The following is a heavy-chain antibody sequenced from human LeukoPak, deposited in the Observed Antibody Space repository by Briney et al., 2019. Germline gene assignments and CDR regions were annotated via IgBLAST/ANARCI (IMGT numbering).Heavy chain of an antibody. D-gene: IGHD5-18*01. CDR3: ARTGGYSYGDSGHFDY. V-gene: IGHV1-46*01. CDR1: GYTFTNYY. J-gene: IGHJ4*02. CDR2: INPGGGST. Sequence: GASVKLSCKASGYTFTNYYIHWVRQAPGQGLEWMAMINPGGGSTSHAQKFQGRVTMTRDTSTSTVYMELSNLRSEDTAVYYCARTGGYSYGDSGHFDYWGQGTLVTVSS.